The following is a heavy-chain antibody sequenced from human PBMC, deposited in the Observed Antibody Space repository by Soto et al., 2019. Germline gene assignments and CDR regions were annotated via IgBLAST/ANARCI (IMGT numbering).Heavy chain of an antibody. D-gene: IGHD1-26*01. CDR3: ARAGGSSYWFDP. J-gene: IGHJ5*02. V-gene: IGHV1-18*01. CDR1: GYTFTSYG. Sequence: QVQLVQSGAEVKKPGASVKVSCKASGYTFTSYGISWVRQAPGQGLEWMGWISAYNGTTNYAQKRPGRVTMTTDTSTSTVYMELRSLRADDTAVYYCARAGGSSYWFDPWGQGTLVTVSS. CDR2: ISAYNGTT.